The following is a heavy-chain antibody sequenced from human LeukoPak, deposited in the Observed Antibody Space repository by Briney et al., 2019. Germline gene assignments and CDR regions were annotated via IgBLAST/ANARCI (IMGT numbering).Heavy chain of an antibody. D-gene: IGHD6-6*01. V-gene: IGHV1-69*13. Sequence: ASVKVSCKASGYAFTGYYMHWVRQAPGQGLEWMGGIIPIFGTANYAQKFQGRVTITADESTSTAYMELSSLRSEDTAVYYCARSYSSSSHYYYYMDVWGKGTTVTVSS. J-gene: IGHJ6*03. CDR1: GYAFTGYY. CDR2: IIPIFGTA. CDR3: ARSYSSSSHYYYYMDV.